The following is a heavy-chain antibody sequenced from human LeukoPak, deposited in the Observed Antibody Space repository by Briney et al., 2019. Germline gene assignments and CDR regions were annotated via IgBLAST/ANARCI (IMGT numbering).Heavy chain of an antibody. Sequence: GGSLRLSCAASGFTFSNAWMSWVRQAPGKGLEWVGRIKSKTDGGTTDYAAPVKGRFTISRDDSKNTLYLQMNSLKTGDTAVYYCTTAYDYGDPYYFDYWGQGTLVTVSS. CDR2: IKSKTDGGTT. D-gene: IGHD4-17*01. V-gene: IGHV3-15*01. CDR1: GFTFSNAW. J-gene: IGHJ4*02. CDR3: TTAYDYGDPYYFDY.